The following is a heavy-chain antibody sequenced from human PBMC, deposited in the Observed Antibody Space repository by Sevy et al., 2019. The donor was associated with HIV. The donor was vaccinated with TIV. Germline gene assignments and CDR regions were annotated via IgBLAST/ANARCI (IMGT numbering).Heavy chain of an antibody. V-gene: IGHV4-34*01. D-gene: IGHD2-2*01. J-gene: IGHJ6*03. Sequence: SETLSLTCAVYGGSFSGYYWSWIRQPPGKGLEWIGEINHSGSTNYNPSLKSRVTISVDTSKNQFSLKLSSVTAADTAVYYCARRPAAKYYYYYYMDVWGKGTTVTASS. CDR1: GGSFSGYY. CDR2: INHSGST. CDR3: ARRPAAKYYYYYYMDV.